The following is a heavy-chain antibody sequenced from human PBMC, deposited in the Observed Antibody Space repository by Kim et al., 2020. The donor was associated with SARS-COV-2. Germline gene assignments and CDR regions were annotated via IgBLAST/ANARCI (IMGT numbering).Heavy chain of an antibody. CDR1: GSSVTTYY. CDR2: IYTSGNT. J-gene: IGHJ5*02. D-gene: IGHD3-10*01. Sequence: SETLSLTCTVSGSSVTTYYWTWIRQSAGKGLEWIWRIYTSGNTTYNPSLKSRVTMSLDTSKNHFSLQLSSVTAADTAVYYCVRHGSWFDPWGQGIAVTVSS. CDR3: VRHGSWFDP. V-gene: IGHV4-4*07.